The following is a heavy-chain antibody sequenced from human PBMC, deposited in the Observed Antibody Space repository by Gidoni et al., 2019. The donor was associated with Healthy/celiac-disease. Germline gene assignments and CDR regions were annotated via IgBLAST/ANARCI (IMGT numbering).Heavy chain of an antibody. CDR3: ARVNPLGWFDP. CDR2: IYHSGST. D-gene: IGHD7-27*01. J-gene: IGHJ5*02. CDR1: GGSITSINW. Sequence: QVQLQESGPGLVKPPGTLSLTCAVSGGSITSINWGRWVRQPPGKGLEGSGEIYHSGSTNYNPSLKSRVTRAVDKSKNQFSLKLSSVTAADTAVYCCARVNPLGWFDPWGQGTLVTVSS. V-gene: IGHV4-4*01.